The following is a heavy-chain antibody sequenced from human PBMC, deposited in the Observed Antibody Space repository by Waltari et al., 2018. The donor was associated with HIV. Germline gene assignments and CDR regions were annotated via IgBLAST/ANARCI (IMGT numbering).Heavy chain of an antibody. D-gene: IGHD3-3*01. J-gene: IGHJ4*02. CDR2: IYSGGST. V-gene: IGHV3-53*01. Sequence: EVQLVESGGGLIQTGGSLRLSCAASGITVSSKYMPWVLQAPGKGLEWVAVIYSGGSTYYADSVKGRFTISRDNSKNTLYLQMNSLRAEDTAVYYCARARTYYDFWSGNYSPDYFDYWGQGTLITVSS. CDR1: GITVSSKY. CDR3: ARARTYYDFWSGNYSPDYFDY.